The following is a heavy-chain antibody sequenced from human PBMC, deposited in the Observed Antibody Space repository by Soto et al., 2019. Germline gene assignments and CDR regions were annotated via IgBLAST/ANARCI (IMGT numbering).Heavy chain of an antibody. CDR3: AKDPRGGYSYGYLPHFDY. J-gene: IGHJ4*02. CDR1: GFTFSSYG. D-gene: IGHD5-18*01. V-gene: IGHV3-30*18. CDR2: ISYDGSNK. Sequence: PGGSLRLSCAASGFTFSSYGMHWVRQAPGKGLEWVAVISYDGSNKYYADSVKGRFTISRDNSKNTLYLQMNSLRAEDTAVYYCAKDPRGGYSYGYLPHFDYWGQGTLVTVSS.